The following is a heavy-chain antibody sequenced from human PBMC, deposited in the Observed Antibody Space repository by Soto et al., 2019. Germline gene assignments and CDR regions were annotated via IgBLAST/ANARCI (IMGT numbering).Heavy chain of an antibody. J-gene: IGHJ6*02. CDR1: GYSFTSYW. CDR2: IYPGDSDT. V-gene: IGHV5-51*01. CDR3: ARQGYSSGWYENYGMDV. D-gene: IGHD6-19*01. Sequence: GESLKISCKGSGYSFTSYWIGWVRQMPGKGLEWMGIIYPGDSDTRYSPSFQGQVTISADKSISTAYLRWSSLKASDTAMYYCARQGYSSGWYENYGMDVWGQGTTVTVSS.